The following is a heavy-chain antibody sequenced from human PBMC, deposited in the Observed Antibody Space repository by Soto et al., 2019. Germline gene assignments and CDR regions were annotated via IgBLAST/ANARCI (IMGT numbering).Heavy chain of an antibody. Sequence: GGSLRLSCAASGFTFSSYAMSWVRQAPGKGLEWVSAISGSGGSTYYADSVKGRFTISRDNSKNTLYLQMNSLRAEDTAVYYCAKDRLGVPRRYNWFDPWGQGTLVTVSS. CDR3: AKDRLGVPRRYNWFDP. J-gene: IGHJ5*02. CDR1: GFTFSSYA. V-gene: IGHV3-23*01. D-gene: IGHD3-16*01. CDR2: ISGSGGST.